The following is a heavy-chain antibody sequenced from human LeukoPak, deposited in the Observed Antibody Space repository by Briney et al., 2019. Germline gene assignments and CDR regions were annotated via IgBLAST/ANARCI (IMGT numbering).Heavy chain of an antibody. V-gene: IGHV3-30*02. J-gene: IGHJ3*02. CDR1: GFTFSGYG. Sequence: GGSLRLSCAASGFTFSGYGMHWVRQAPGKWLEWVAFIRYDGSNKYYADSVKGRFTISRDNSKNTLYLQMNSLRAEDTAIYYCAKDYDCRNGYPNDALDIWGQGTMVTVSS. D-gene: IGHD3-3*01. CDR2: IRYDGSNK. CDR3: AKDYDCRNGYPNDALDI.